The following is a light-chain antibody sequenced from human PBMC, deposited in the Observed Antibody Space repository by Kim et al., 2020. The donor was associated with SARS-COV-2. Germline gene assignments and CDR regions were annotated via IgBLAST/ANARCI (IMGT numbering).Light chain of an antibody. CDR1: QSISTY. Sequence: EIVLTQSPATLSLSPGERATLSCRASQSISTYLAWYQQKPGQAPRLLIHDATHRATGIPARFSGSGSGTDFTLTISSLQPEDFAVNYCQQRYSWPLTFGGGTKLEI. J-gene: IGKJ4*01. V-gene: IGKV3-11*01. CDR3: QQRYSWPLT. CDR2: DAT.